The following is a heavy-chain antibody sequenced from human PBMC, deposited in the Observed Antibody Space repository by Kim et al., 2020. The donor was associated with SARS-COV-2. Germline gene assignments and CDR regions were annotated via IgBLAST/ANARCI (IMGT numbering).Heavy chain of an antibody. D-gene: IGHD3-22*01. V-gene: IGHV3-23*01. J-gene: IGHJ4*02. CDR2: ISGSGGST. CDR3: SKDSEYYYDSSGYYQDYFDY. CDR1: GFTFSSYA. Sequence: GGSLRLSCAASGFTFSSYAMSWVRQAPGKGLEWVSAISGSGGSTYYADSVKGRFTISRDNSKNTLYLQMNSLRAEDTAVYYCSKDSEYYYDSSGYYQDYFDYWGQGTLVTVSS.